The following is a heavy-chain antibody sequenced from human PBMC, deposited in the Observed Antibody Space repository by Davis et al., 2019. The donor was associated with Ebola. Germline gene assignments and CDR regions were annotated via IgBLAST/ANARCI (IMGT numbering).Heavy chain of an antibody. D-gene: IGHD2-2*01. J-gene: IGHJ5*02. CDR3: ARESAPDIVVVPAAHNWFDP. V-gene: IGHV1-69*04. CDR2: IIPILGIA. CDR1: GGTFSSYA. Sequence: SVKVSCKASGGTFSSYAISWVRQAPGQGLEWMGRIIPILGIANYAQKFQGRVTITADKSTSTAYMELSSLRSEDTAVYYCARESAPDIVVVPAAHNWFDPWGQGTLVTVSS.